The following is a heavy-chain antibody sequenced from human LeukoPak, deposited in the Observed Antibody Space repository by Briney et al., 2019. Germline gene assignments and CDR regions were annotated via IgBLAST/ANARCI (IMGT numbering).Heavy chain of an antibody. V-gene: IGHV3-53*01. CDR3: ARGAFD. CDR1: GFSVSSNY. J-gene: IGHJ4*02. Sequence: GGSLRLSCVGSGFSVSSNYMNWVRQAPGRGLDWVSVIYSDGRTFYADSVKGRFTSSRDNSKNTVDLQMNNLGADDTAVYYCARGAFDWGQGTLVTFSS. CDR2: IYSDGRT.